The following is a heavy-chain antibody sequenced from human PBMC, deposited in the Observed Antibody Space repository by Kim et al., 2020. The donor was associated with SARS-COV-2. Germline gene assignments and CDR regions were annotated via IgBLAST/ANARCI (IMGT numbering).Heavy chain of an antibody. Sequence: GGSLRLSCAASGFTVSSNYMSWVRQAPGKGLEWVSVIYSGGSTYYADSVKGRFTISRDNSKNTLYLQMNSLRAEDTAVYYCASEPPSRRITMVRGVIYWGQGTLVTVSS. V-gene: IGHV3-53*01. CDR1: GFTVSSNY. CDR2: IYSGGST. CDR3: ASEPPSRRITMVRGVIY. D-gene: IGHD3-10*01. J-gene: IGHJ4*02.